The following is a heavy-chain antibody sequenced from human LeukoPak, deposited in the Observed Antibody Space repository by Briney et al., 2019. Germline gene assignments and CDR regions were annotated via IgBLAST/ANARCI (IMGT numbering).Heavy chain of an antibody. J-gene: IGHJ4*02. D-gene: IGHD2-15*01. CDR3: AKVASRYCSGGSCYSDY. CDR1: GFTFSSYA. CDR2: ISGSGGST. Sequence: GGSLRLSCAASGFTFSSYAMSWVRQAPEKGLEWVSAISGSGGSTYYAESVKGRFTISRDNSENTLYLQMNSLRAEDTAIYYCAKVASRYCSGGSCYSDYWGQGTLATVSS. V-gene: IGHV3-23*01.